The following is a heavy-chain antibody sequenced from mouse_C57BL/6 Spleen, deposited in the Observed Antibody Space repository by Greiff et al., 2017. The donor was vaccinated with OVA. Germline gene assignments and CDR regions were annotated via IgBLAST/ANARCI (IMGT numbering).Heavy chain of an antibody. Sequence: VQLQQSGPELVKPGASVKISCKASGYTFTDYYMNWVKQSHGKSLEWIGDINPNNGGTSYNQKFKGKATLTVDKSSSTAYMELRSLTSEDSAVYYCARLDGTYLDYWGQGTTLTVSS. CDR1: GYTFTDYY. V-gene: IGHV1-26*01. CDR3: ARLDGTYLDY. D-gene: IGHD4-1*01. J-gene: IGHJ2*01. CDR2: INPNNGGT.